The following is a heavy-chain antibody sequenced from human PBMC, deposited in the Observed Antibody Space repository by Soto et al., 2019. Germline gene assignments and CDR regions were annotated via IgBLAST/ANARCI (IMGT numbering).Heavy chain of an antibody. CDR1: GGIFSSYA. Sequence: QEQLVQSGAEVKKPGSSVKVSCKASGGIFSSYAISWVRQAPGQGLEWMGGIIPIFGTANYAQKFQGRVTNTADESTNTAYMDLSSLKSEETAIYYCAGGGSGYVWFNEFWGQGTLVTVSS. CDR2: IIPIFGTA. V-gene: IGHV1-69*01. CDR3: AGGGSGYVWFNEF. J-gene: IGHJ4*02. D-gene: IGHD3-22*01.